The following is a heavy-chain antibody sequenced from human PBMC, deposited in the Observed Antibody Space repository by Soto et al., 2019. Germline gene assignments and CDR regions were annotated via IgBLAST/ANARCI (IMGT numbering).Heavy chain of an antibody. CDR3: AREDFGLRWYYGMDV. D-gene: IGHD4-17*01. CDR1: GFTFSSYW. Sequence: VQLVESGGGLVQPGGSLRLSCAASGFTFSSYWMHWVRQAPGKGLVWVSRINSDGSSTSYADSVKGRFTISRDNAKNTLYLQMNSLRAEDTAVYYCAREDFGLRWYYGMDVWGQGTTVTVSS. V-gene: IGHV3-74*01. CDR2: INSDGSST. J-gene: IGHJ6*02.